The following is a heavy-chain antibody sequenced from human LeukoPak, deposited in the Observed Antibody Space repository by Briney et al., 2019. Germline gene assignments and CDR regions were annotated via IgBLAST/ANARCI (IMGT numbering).Heavy chain of an antibody. CDR3: TTGKDDYVWGSLYYFDY. CDR2: IKSKTEGGTT. D-gene: IGHD3-16*01. CDR1: GFTFSNAW. V-gene: IGHV3-15*01. Sequence: PGGSLRLSCAASGFTFSNAWMSWVRQAPGKGLEWVGRIKSKTEGGTTDYAAPVKGRFTISRDDSKNTLYLQMNSLKTEDTAVYYCTTGKDDYVWGSLYYFDYWGQGTLVTVSS. J-gene: IGHJ4*02.